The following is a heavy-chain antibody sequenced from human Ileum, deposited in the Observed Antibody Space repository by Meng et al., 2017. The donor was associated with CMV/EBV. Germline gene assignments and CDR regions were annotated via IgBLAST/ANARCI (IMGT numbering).Heavy chain of an antibody. CDR3: ARWSPESSSWSGFDF. D-gene: IGHD6-13*01. V-gene: IGHV4-39*07. CDR2: LYYSGTT. CDR1: GGSISIGRHY. Sequence: QLKRRGSGPGLVTPSEPLSLICPVSGGSISIGRHYWGWIRQPPGKGLEWIGILYYSGTTYYNPSLKSRVTMSVGTSENQFSLKMNSVTAADTAVYYCARWSPESSSWSGFDFWGQGTLVTVSS. J-gene: IGHJ4*02.